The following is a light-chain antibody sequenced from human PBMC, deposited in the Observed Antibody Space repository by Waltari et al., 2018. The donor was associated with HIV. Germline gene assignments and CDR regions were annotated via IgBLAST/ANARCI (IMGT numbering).Light chain of an antibody. J-gene: IGKJ2*01. CDR3: QQYYSLPHT. Sequence: DIIMTQSPDSLAVSLGERATINCKSSQSLLYRSTNKNSLAWYQQKPGQRPKLLIYWASTRESGVPDRFSGSGSMTDFTLTISSLRAEDVAVYYCQQYYSLPHTFGHGTKLEIK. CDR1: QSLLYRSTNKNS. CDR2: WAS. V-gene: IGKV4-1*01.